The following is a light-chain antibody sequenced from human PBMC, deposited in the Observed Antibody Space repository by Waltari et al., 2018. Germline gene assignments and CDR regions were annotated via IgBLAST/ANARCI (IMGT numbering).Light chain of an antibody. J-gene: IGLJ2*01. CDR1: SGSIASYY. CDR2: EDN. Sequence: NFMLTQPRGVSESPGKTVTISCTRNSGSIASYYVQWFQQRPGSAPTIVIYEDNQRPSGVPDRFSGSIDSSSNSASLTISGLKTEDEADYYCQSYDTGTWFFGGGTRLTVL. CDR3: QSYDTGTWF. V-gene: IGLV6-57*03.